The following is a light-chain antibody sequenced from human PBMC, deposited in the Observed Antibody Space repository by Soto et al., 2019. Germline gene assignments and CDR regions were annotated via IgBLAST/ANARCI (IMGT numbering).Light chain of an antibody. CDR2: RAS. J-gene: IGKJ1*01. CDR3: QHYQNLGA. CDR1: QSVYSN. V-gene: IGKV3-15*01. Sequence: EIVMTQSPATLSVSPGERATLSCRASQSVYSNVAWYQQRPGQAPRLLIYRASTRATGIPARFSGSGSGTEFPLTISSLQSEDFAVYYCQHYQNLGAFGQGTKVEIK.